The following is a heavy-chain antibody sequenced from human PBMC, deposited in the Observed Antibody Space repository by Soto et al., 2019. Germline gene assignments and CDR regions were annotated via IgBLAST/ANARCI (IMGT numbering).Heavy chain of an antibody. D-gene: IGHD6-13*01. CDR3: ARKGAAASYAHYDMDV. CDR2: AYYIGNT. Sequence: QVQLQESGPGLVKPSETLSLTCTVSGGSISPYYWIWIRQPPGKGLEWIGYAYYIGNTNYNPSLESRVTISVDTSSNRFSLNLTSATAADTAVYYCARKGAAASYAHYDMDVWGRGTAVTVSS. V-gene: IGHV4-59*01. J-gene: IGHJ6*03. CDR1: GGSISPYY.